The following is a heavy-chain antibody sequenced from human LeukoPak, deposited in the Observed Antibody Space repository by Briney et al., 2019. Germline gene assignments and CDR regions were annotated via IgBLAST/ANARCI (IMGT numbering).Heavy chain of an antibody. V-gene: IGHV3-33*01. CDR3: ARTARAHCSSTSCYTLGS. CDR1: GFSFSSHG. D-gene: IGHD2-2*02. Sequence: GGSLRLSCAASGFSFSSHGMHWVRQAPGKGLEWVAAIWHDGTNTYYADSVKGRFTISRDDSKNTLYLQMNSLRVEDTAVYYCARTARAHCSSTSCYTLGSWGQGTLVTVSS. CDR2: IWHDGTNT. J-gene: IGHJ5*02.